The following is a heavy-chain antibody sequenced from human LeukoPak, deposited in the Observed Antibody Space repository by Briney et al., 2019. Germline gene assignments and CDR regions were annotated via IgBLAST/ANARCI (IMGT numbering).Heavy chain of an antibody. Sequence: GGSLRLSCAASGFTFSDYYMSWIRQAPGKGLEWVSYISGSGSTVYYAASVRGRFTISRDNAKNSLFLQMNGLRAEDTAVYYCARDRGNSDPGDWFDSWGQGTLVTVSS. CDR2: ISGSGSTV. D-gene: IGHD4-23*01. CDR3: ARDRGNSDPGDWFDS. J-gene: IGHJ5*01. V-gene: IGHV3-11*01. CDR1: GFTFSDYY.